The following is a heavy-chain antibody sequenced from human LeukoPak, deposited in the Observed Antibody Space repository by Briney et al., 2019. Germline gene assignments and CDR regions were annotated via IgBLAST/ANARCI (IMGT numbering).Heavy chain of an antibody. CDR3: ARIGTYYDILTGYYNY. CDR2: INWNGGST. J-gene: IGHJ4*02. CDR1: GFTFDDYG. Sequence: PGGSLRLSCAASGFTFDDYGMSWVRQAPGKGLEWVSGINWNGGSTGYADSVKGRFTISRDNAKNSLYLQMNSLRAEDTALYNCARIGTYYDILTGYYNYWGQGTLVTVSS. D-gene: IGHD3-9*01. V-gene: IGHV3-20*01.